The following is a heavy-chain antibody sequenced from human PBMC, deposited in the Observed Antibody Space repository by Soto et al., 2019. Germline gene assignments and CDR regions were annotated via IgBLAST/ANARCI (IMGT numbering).Heavy chain of an antibody. V-gene: IGHV4-31*03. CDR3: ARDQSYYDSSGYYADYFDY. Sequence: SETLSLTCTVSGGSISSGGYYWSWIRQHPGKGLEWIGYIYYSGSTYYNPSLKSRVTISVDTSKNQFSLKLSSVTAADTAVYYCARDQSYYDSSGYYADYFDYWGRGTLVTVSS. J-gene: IGHJ4*02. CDR1: GGSISSGGYY. CDR2: IYYSGST. D-gene: IGHD3-22*01.